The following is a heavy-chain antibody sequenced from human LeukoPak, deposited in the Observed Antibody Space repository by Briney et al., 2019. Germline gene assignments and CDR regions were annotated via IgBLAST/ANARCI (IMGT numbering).Heavy chain of an antibody. J-gene: IGHJ5*02. V-gene: IGHV1-18*01. CDR2: ISVYNGNT. D-gene: IGHD1-26*01. Sequence: ASVKVSCKASAYTFTSYAISWMRQAPGQGLEWMGWISVYNGNTNYAQKFQGRVTMTTDTSTSTVYMELRSLRFDDTAVYYCARDLAGIVGVTAWFDPWGQGTLVTVSS. CDR3: ARDLAGIVGVTAWFDP. CDR1: AYTFTSYA.